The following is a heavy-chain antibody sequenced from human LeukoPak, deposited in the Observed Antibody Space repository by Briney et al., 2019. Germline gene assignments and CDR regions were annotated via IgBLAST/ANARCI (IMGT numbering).Heavy chain of an antibody. CDR1: GFTFSDYY. J-gene: IGHJ6*02. CDR2: ISSSGSTI. CDR3: ARVRGSPGSYYYYGMDV. D-gene: IGHD3-16*01. V-gene: IGHV3-11*01. Sequence: IPGGSLRLSCAASGFTFSDYYMSWIRQAPGKGLEWVSYISSSGSTIYYADSVKGRFTISRDSAKNSLYLQMNSLRAEDTAVYYCARVRGSPGSYYYYGMDVWGQGTTVTVSS.